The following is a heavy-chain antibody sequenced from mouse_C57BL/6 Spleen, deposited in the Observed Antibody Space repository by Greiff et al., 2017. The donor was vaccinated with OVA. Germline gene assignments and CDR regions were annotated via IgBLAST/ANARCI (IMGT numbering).Heavy chain of an antibody. V-gene: IGHV3-6*01. Sequence: DVQLQESGPGLVKPSQSLSLTCSVTGYSITSGYYWNWIRQFPGNKLEWMGYISYDGSNHYNPSLKNRISITRDTSKNQFFLKLNSVTTEDTATYYCAVVPLLRLEGYYFDYWGQGTTLTVSS. CDR3: AVVPLLRLEGYYFDY. CDR1: GYSITSGYY. CDR2: ISYDGSN. D-gene: IGHD1-1*01. J-gene: IGHJ2*01.